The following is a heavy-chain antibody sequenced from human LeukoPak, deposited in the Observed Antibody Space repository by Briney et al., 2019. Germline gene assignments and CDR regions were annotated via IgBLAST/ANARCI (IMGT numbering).Heavy chain of an antibody. CDR2: IIPIFGTA. CDR1: GYTFTSYD. CDR3: ARGDFWSGYTGYYYYMDV. V-gene: IGHV1-69*05. J-gene: IGHJ6*03. Sequence: ASVKVSCKASGYTFTSYDISWVRQAPGQGLEWMGGIIPIFGTANYAQKFQGRVTITTDESTSTAYMELSSLRSEDTAVYYCARGDFWSGYTGYYYYMDVWGKGTTVTVSS. D-gene: IGHD3-3*01.